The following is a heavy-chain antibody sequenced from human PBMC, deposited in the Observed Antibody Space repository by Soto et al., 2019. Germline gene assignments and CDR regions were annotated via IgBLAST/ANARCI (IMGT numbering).Heavy chain of an antibody. Sequence: ASVKVSCKASGGTFSSYAISWVRQAPGQGLEWMGGIIPIFGTANYAQKFQGRDTITADESTSTAYMELSSLRSEDTAVYYCAREKVRSIYGMDVWGQGTTVTVSS. CDR3: AREKVRSIYGMDV. D-gene: IGHD3-3*01. J-gene: IGHJ6*02. CDR2: IIPIFGTA. CDR1: GGTFSSYA. V-gene: IGHV1-69*13.